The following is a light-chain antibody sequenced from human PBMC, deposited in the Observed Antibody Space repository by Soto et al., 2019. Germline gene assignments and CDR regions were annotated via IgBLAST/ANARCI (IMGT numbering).Light chain of an antibody. CDR2: AAS. J-gene: IGKJ4*01. CDR3: QQLNTYPVT. CDR1: QGISRY. Sequence: IQLTQSPSSLSASVGDSVTITCRASQGISRYLAWYQQKPGRAPQLLISAASTLQSGVPSRFSGSGSWTHFTLVISSLQPEDFATYYCQQLNTYPVTFGGGTKVDIK. V-gene: IGKV1-9*01.